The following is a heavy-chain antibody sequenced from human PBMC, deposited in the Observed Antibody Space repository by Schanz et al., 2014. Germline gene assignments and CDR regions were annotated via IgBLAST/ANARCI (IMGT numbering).Heavy chain of an antibody. CDR2: ISGGGGTT. D-gene: IGHD3-10*01. Sequence: VHLLESGGGLVEPGGSLRLSCAASGFSFSDYYMSWVRQAPGKGLEWVSAISGGGGTTYYADSVKGRFTISRDNSKNSLYLQMNSLRAEDTAVYYCARIGGSVFDYWAQGTLVTVSS. J-gene: IGHJ4*02. V-gene: IGHV3-11*01. CDR3: ARIGGSVFDY. CDR1: GFSFSDYY.